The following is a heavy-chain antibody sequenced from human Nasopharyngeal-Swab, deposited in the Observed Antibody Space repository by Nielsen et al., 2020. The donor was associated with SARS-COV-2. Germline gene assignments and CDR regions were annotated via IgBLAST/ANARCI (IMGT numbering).Heavy chain of an antibody. D-gene: IGHD6-19*01. CDR3: ARHLSWWLVTSYYFDY. V-gene: IGHV4-39*01. Sequence: GSLRLSCTVSGGSISSSSYYWGWIRQPPGKGLEWIGSIYYSGSTYYNPPLKSRVTISVDTSKNQFSLKLSSVTAADTAVYYCARHLSWWLVTSYYFDYWGQGTLVTVSS. CDR1: GGSISSSSYY. J-gene: IGHJ4*02. CDR2: IYYSGST.